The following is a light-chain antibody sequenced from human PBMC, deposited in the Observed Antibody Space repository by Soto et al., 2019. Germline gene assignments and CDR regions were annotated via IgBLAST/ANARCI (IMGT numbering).Light chain of an antibody. Sequence: DIQMTQSPSTLSASVGDRVTITCRASQSIGSWLAWYQQKPGKAPNLLIYKASSLESGVPSRYSDSGSGTGFALTISSLQHDDFATYYCQQYNSYPLTFGGGTKVEIK. CDR3: QQYNSYPLT. CDR1: QSIGSW. J-gene: IGKJ4*01. V-gene: IGKV1-5*03. CDR2: KAS.